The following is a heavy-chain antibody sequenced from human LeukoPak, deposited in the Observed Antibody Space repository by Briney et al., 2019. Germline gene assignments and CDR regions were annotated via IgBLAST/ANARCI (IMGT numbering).Heavy chain of an antibody. Sequence: SVKVSCKASGGTFSSYGISWVRQAPGQGLEWMGGIIPIFGTTNYAQNFQGRVTITADESTSTGYMELSSLRSEDTAVYYCARGSETGTIDYWGQGTLVTVSS. CDR3: ARGSETGTIDY. CDR1: GGTFSSYG. J-gene: IGHJ4*02. D-gene: IGHD1-7*01. V-gene: IGHV1-69*13. CDR2: IIPIFGTT.